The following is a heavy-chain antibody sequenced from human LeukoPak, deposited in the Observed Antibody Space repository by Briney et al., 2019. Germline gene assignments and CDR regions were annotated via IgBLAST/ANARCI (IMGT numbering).Heavy chain of an antibody. CDR2: ISGSSTYI. V-gene: IGHV3-21*01. CDR1: GFTFSGYS. J-gene: IGHJ5*02. CDR3: ASDLPAATT. D-gene: IGHD2-2*01. Sequence: GGSLRLSCAASGFTFSGYSMSWVRQAPGKGLEWVSSISGSSTYIFYADSVKGRFTISRDNAQNSLYLQMNTLRAEDTAVYYCASDLPAATTWGQGTPVTVSS.